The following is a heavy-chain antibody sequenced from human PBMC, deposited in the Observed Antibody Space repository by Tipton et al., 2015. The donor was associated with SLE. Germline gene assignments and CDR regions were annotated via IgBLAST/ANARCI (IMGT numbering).Heavy chain of an antibody. CDR2: INHSGST. CDR3: ASASSGSYFYYYYYYMDV. V-gene: IGHV4-61*01. J-gene: IGHJ6*03. CDR1: GGSVSSGSYY. Sequence: TLSLTCTVSGGSVSSGSYYWSWIRQPPGKGLEWIGEINHSGSTNYNPSLKSRVTISVDTSKNQFSLKLSSVTAADTAVYYCASASSGSYFYYYYYYMDVWGKGTTVTVSS. D-gene: IGHD3-10*01.